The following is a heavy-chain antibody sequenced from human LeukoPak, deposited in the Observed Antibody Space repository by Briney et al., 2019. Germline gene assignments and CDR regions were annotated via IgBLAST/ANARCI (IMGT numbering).Heavy chain of an antibody. J-gene: IGHJ4*02. CDR3: ARGAWSENPFDY. CDR2: ISSSSSYI. CDR1: GFTFSSYT. Sequence: GGSLRLSCAVSGFTFSSYTMNWVRQAPGKGLEWVSSISSSSSYIYYADSVKGRFTISRDNAKNSLYLEMNSLRAEDTAVYYCARGAWSENPFDYWGQGTLVTVSS. V-gene: IGHV3-21*01. D-gene: IGHD1-14*01.